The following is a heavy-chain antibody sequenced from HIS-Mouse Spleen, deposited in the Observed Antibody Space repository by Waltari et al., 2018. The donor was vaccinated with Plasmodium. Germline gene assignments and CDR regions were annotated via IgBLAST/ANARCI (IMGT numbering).Heavy chain of an antibody. CDR1: GCTFSAYA. J-gene: IGHJ4*02. V-gene: IGHV3-23*01. Sequence: QLLEFGGGLVQPGGSRSLCWAARGCTFSAYALSGVCQAPGKGLEWVSAISGSGGSTYYADSVKGRFTISRDNSKNTLYLQMNSLRAEDTAVYYCAKSSKGTGDLWDYWGQGTLVTVSS. D-gene: IGHD7-27*01. CDR3: AKSSKGTGDLWDY. CDR2: ISGSGGST.